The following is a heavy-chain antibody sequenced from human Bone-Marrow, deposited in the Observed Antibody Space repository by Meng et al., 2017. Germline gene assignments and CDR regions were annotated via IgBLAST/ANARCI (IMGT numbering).Heavy chain of an antibody. CDR1: GGSISSSSYY. CDR3: ASGPGIAAATYYFDY. Sequence: SETLSLTCTVSGGSISSSSYYWGWIRQPPGKGLEWIGSIYYSGSTYYNPSLKSRVTISVDTSKNQFSLKLSSVTAADTAVYYCASGPGIAAATYYFDYWGQGTQVTVSS. CDR2: IYYSGST. V-gene: IGHV4-39*07. J-gene: IGHJ4*01. D-gene: IGHD6-13*01.